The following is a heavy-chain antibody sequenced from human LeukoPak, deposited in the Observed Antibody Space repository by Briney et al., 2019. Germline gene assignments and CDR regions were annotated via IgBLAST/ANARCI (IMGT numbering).Heavy chain of an antibody. CDR2: VSGTGTT. Sequence: GGSLRLSFAASGFTFSTYGMSWVRQAPGKGLEWVSAVSGTGTTYYADSVRGRFIISRDNSKNTLYLQMNSLRAEDTAAYYCAKMQGYFDYWGQGTLVTVSS. CDR1: GFTFSTYG. CDR3: AKMQGYFDY. V-gene: IGHV3-23*01. J-gene: IGHJ4*02.